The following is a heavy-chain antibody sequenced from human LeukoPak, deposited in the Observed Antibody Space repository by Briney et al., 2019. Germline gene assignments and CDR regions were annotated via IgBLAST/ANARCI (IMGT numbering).Heavy chain of an antibody. J-gene: IGHJ5*02. CDR1: GYSFTSYW. V-gene: IGHV5-51*01. D-gene: IGHD2-2*01. CDR2: IYPGDSDT. Sequence: GESLKISCQGSGYSFTSYWIGWVRQMPGKGLEWMGIIYPGDSDTRYSPSFQGQVTISADKSISTAYLQWSSLKASDTAMYYCARGHCSSTSCYWANWFDPWGQGTLVTVSS. CDR3: ARGHCSSTSCYWANWFDP.